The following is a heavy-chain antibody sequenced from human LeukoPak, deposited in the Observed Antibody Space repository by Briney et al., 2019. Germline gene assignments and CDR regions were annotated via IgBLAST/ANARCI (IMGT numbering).Heavy chain of an antibody. CDR2: IYWDDDK. V-gene: IGHV2-5*02. CDR3: AHRYSYSSGWNPLDY. Sequence: ESGPTLVTPTQTLTLTCTFSGFSLSTSGVGVGWIRQPPGKALVWLAPIYWDDDKRYSPSLTGRLTITKDTSKNQVVLTMTNMDPVDTATYYCAHRYSYSSGWNPLDYWGQGTLVTVSS. J-gene: IGHJ4*02. D-gene: IGHD6-19*01. CDR1: GFSLSTSGVG.